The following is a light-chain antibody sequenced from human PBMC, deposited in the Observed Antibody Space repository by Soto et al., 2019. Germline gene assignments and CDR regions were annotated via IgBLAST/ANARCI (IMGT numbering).Light chain of an antibody. CDR3: QQRSNWPTIT. V-gene: IGKV3-11*01. CDR1: QSVGRY. CDR2: DAS. Sequence: EIVLTQSPATLSLSPEERATLSCIASQSVGRYLAWYQQKPGQAPRLLIYDASNRATGIPARFSGSGSGTDFTLTISSLQTEDFAVYYCQQRSNWPTITFGHGTRLEIK. J-gene: IGKJ5*01.